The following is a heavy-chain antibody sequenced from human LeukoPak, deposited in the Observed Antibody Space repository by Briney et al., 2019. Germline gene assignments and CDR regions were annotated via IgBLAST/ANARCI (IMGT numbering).Heavy chain of an antibody. J-gene: IGHJ3*02. CDR3: AREEAVGDAFDI. V-gene: IGHV1-18*04. D-gene: IGHD6-19*01. Sequence: ASVKVSCKASGYTFTGYYMHWVRQAPGQGLEWMGWISAYNGNTNYAQKLQGRVTMTTDTSTSTAYMELRSLRSDDTAVYYWAREEAVGDAFDIWGQGTMVTVSS. CDR2: ISAYNGNT. CDR1: GYTFTGYY.